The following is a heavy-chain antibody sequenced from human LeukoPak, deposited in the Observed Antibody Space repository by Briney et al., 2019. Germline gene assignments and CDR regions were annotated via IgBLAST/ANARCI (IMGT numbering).Heavy chain of an antibody. J-gene: IGHJ4*02. Sequence: QSGGSLRLSCAASGFTVSSNYMNWVRQAPGKGLEWVSLIYVGGSTYYADSVKGRFTISRDNSKNTLYLQMNSLRAEDTAVYYCAKDLEKSGSSSFDYWGQGTLVTVSS. CDR1: GFTVSSNY. CDR2: IYVGGST. V-gene: IGHV3-53*01. D-gene: IGHD6-13*01. CDR3: AKDLEKSGSSSFDY.